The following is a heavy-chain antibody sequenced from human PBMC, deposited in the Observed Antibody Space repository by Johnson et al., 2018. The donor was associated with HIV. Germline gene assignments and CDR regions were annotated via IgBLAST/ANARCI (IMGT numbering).Heavy chain of an antibody. D-gene: IGHD1-1*01. CDR1: GFTFDDYG. CDR3: ATGWDDWNDEGPDAFDI. CDR2: INWNGGSK. V-gene: IGHV3-20*04. Sequence: VQLVESGGGVVRPGGSLRLSCAASGFTFDDYGMSWVRQAPGKGLEWVSGINWNGGSKGYADSVKGRFIISRDNAKNSLNLQMNSLRTEDTARYSCATGWDDWNDEGPDAFDICGQGTMVTVSS. J-gene: IGHJ3*02.